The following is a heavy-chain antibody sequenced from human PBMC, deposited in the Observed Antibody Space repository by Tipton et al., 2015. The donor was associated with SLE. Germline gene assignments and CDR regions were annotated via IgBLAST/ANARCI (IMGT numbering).Heavy chain of an antibody. Sequence: SLRLSCAASGFTFDDYGMSWVRQAPGKGLEWVSGINWNGGSTGYADSVKGRFTISRDNAKNSLYLQMNSLRAEDTALHYCARGYCSSTSCYGYFDYWGQGTLVTVSS. CDR2: INWNGGST. J-gene: IGHJ4*02. D-gene: IGHD2-2*01. CDR1: GFTFDDYG. CDR3: ARGYCSSTSCYGYFDY. V-gene: IGHV3-20*04.